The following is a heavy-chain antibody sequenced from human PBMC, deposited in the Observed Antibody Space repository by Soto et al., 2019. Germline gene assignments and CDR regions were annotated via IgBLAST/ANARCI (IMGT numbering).Heavy chain of an antibody. J-gene: IGHJ4*02. V-gene: IGHV5-51*01. CDR2: IYPGYSDI. Sequence: PGESLKISCQGSGYSFADSWIGWVRQVPGRGLEWVGIIYPGYSDIRYRPSFQGRVTISADKSVNTAYLQWSSLRASDTAIYYCARPPGSGTLFANWGQRTPVTVSS. CDR3: ARPPGSGTLFAN. CDR1: GYSFADSW. D-gene: IGHD2-15*01.